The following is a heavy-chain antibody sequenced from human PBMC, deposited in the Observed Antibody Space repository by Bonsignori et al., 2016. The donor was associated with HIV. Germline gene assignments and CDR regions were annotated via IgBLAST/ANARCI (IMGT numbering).Heavy chain of an antibody. D-gene: IGHD1-26*01. J-gene: IGHJ4*02. CDR3: AKRTEIVGAHFDF. CDR2: VYRTGTT. Sequence: WIRQPPGKGLEWVGSVYRTGTTYYNPSLNSRVDISIDMSKNQFSLRLTSVTAADTAVYYCAKRTEIVGAHFDFWGQGIVVTVSS. V-gene: IGHV4-38-2*01.